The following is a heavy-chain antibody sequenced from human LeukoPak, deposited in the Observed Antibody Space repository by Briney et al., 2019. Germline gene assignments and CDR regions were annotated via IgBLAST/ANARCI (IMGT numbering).Heavy chain of an antibody. CDR1: GYTFTSYY. Sequence: ASVKVSCKASGYTFTSYYMHWVRQAPGQGLEWMGIINPSGGSTSYAQKFQGRVTMTRDTSTSTVYMELSSLRSEDTAVYYCARGSGGNYYGSGGWENNWFDPWGQGTLVTVSS. V-gene: IGHV1-46*01. J-gene: IGHJ5*02. CDR2: INPSGGST. D-gene: IGHD3-10*01. CDR3: ARGSGGNYYGSGGWENNWFDP.